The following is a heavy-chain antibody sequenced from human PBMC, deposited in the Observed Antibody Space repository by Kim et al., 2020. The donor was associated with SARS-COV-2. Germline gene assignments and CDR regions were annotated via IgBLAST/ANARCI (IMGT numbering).Heavy chain of an antibody. CDR3: AKDPYYYGSGSYPNWFDP. CDR2: ISGSGGST. J-gene: IGHJ5*02. Sequence: GGSLRLSCAASGFTFSSYAMSWVRQAPVKGLEWVSAISGSGGSTYYADSVKGRFTISRDNSKNTLYLQMNSLRAEDTAVYYCAKDPYYYGSGSYPNWFDPWGQGTLVTVSS. V-gene: IGHV3-23*01. CDR1: GFTFSSYA. D-gene: IGHD3-10*01.